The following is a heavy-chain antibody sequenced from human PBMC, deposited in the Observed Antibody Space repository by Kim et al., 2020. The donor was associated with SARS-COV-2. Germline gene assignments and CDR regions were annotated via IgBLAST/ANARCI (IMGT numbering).Heavy chain of an antibody. J-gene: IGHJ6*02. V-gene: IGHV3-15*01. Sequence: GGSLRLSCAASGFTFSRAWMSWVRQAPGKGLEWVGRIKSKTDGGTADHAAPVKGRFTISRDDSRNTVYLQMNSLKTEDTAVYYCTTVDRITISGVVILVWGQGTTVTASS. D-gene: IGHD3-3*01. CDR1: GFTFSRAW. CDR3: TTVDRITISGVVILV. CDR2: IKSKTDGGTA.